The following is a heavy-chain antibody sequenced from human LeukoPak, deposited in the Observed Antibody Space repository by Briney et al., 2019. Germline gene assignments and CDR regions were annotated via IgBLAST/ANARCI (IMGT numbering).Heavy chain of an antibody. D-gene: IGHD1-7*01. V-gene: IGHV1-2*02. CDR3: ARDLYHWNYQTDYYFDY. J-gene: IGHJ4*02. CDR2: INPNSGGT. Sequence: ASVKVSCKASGYTFTSYYMHWVRQAPGQGLEWMGWINPNSGGTNYAQKFQGRVTMTRDTSISTAYMELSGLRSDDTAVYYCARDLYHWNYQTDYYFDYWGKGTLVTVSS. CDR1: GYTFTSYY.